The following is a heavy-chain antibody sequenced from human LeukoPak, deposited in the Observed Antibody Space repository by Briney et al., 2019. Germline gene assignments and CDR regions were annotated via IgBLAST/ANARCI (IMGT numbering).Heavy chain of an antibody. J-gene: IGHJ4*02. V-gene: IGHV3-30*02. CDR3: ARESGSYHPFDF. D-gene: IGHD1-26*01. CDR1: GFIFSSYG. Sequence: GGSLRLSCAASGFIFSSYGMHWVRQAPGKGLEWVSIIWFDGSNKYYADSVKGRFTISKDNSKNTLYLQVNSLRAEDTAIYYCARESGSYHPFDFWGQGTLVTVSS. CDR2: IWFDGSNK.